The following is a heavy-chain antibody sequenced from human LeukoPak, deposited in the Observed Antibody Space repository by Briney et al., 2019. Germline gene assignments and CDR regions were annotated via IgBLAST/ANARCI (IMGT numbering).Heavy chain of an antibody. J-gene: IGHJ4*02. V-gene: IGHV5-51*01. Sequence: GESLKISCKGSGYSFTSYWIGWVRQMPGKGLEWMGIIYPGDSDTRYSPSFQGQVTISADKSISTAYLQWSSLKASDTAMYYCARQRSSGWTTWRYFDYWGQGTLVTVSS. D-gene: IGHD6-19*01. CDR1: GYSFTSYW. CDR2: IYPGDSDT. CDR3: ARQRSSGWTTWRYFDY.